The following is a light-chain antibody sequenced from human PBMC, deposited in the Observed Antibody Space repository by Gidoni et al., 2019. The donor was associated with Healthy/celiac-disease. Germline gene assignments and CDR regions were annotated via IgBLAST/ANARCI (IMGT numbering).Light chain of an antibody. J-gene: IGKJ2*01. CDR1: KSVLYSSNNKKY. V-gene: IGKV4-1*01. CDR3: QQYYSTPYT. CDR2: WAS. Sequence: DIVMTQSPDSLAVSLGERATINCKSSKSVLYSSNNKKYLAWYQQKPGQPPKLLIYWASTRESGVPDRFRGSGSGTDFTLTISSLQAEDVAVYYCQQYYSTPYTFGQGTKLEIK.